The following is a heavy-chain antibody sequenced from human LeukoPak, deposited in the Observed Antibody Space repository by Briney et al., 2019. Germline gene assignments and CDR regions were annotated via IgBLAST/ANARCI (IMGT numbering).Heavy chain of an antibody. Sequence: TGGSLRLSCAASGFTFSSYAMHWVRQAPGKGLEWVAVISYDGSNKYYADSVKGRFTISRDNSKNTLYLQMNSLRAEDTAVYYCASRYGSGSYYSPPGDWGQGTLVTVSS. V-gene: IGHV3-30*04. D-gene: IGHD3-10*01. CDR2: ISYDGSNK. CDR1: GFTFSSYA. J-gene: IGHJ4*02. CDR3: ASRYGSGSYYSPPGD.